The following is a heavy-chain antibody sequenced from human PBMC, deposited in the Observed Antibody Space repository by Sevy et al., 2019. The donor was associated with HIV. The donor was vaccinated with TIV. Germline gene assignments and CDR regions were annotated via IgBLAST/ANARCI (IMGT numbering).Heavy chain of an antibody. D-gene: IGHD3-22*01. J-gene: IGHJ4*02. CDR2: ISSSSSYI. V-gene: IGHV3-21*01. CDR3: AREKHYYDSSGYFVFDY. CDR1: GFTFSSYS. Sequence: GGSLRLSCAASGFTFSSYSMNWVRLAPGKGLEWVSSISSSSSYIYYADSVKGRFTISRDNAKNSLYLQMNSLRAEDTAVYYCAREKHYYDSSGYFVFDYWGQGTLVTVSS.